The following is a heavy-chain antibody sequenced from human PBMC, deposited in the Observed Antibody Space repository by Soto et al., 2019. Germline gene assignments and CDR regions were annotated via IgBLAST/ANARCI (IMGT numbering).Heavy chain of an antibody. Sequence: QLQLQESGPGLVKPSETLSLTCTVSGGSISSSSYYWGWIRQPPGKGLEWIGSIYYSGSTYYNPSLKSRVTISVDTSKNQFSLKLSSVTAADTAVYYCARHEQWLVPWFDYWGQGTLVTVSS. CDR3: ARHEQWLVPWFDY. V-gene: IGHV4-39*01. J-gene: IGHJ4*02. CDR1: GGSISSSSYY. D-gene: IGHD6-19*01. CDR2: IYYSGST.